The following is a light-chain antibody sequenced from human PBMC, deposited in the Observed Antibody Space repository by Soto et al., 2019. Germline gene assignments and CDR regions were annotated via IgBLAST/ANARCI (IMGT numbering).Light chain of an antibody. V-gene: IGLV1-40*01. CDR3: QSYDSSLRFEVV. CDR1: SSNIGAGYD. Sequence: QPVLTQPPSVSGAPGQRVTISCTGSSSNIGAGYDVHWYQQLPGTAPKLLIYGNSNRPSGVPDRFSGSKSGTSASLAITGLQAEDEADYYCQSYDSSLRFEVVFGGGTKLTVL. CDR2: GNS. J-gene: IGLJ2*01.